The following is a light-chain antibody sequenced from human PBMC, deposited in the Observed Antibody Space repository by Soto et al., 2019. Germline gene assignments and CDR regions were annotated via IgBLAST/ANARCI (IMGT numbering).Light chain of an antibody. CDR3: SSYTSSSTLV. Sequence: QAVLTQPPSVSGAPGQRVTISCTGSSSNIGAGYDVHWYQQLPGTAPKVLIYDNNNRPSGVPDRISGSKSGTSASLAITGLQAEDEADYYCSSYTSSSTLVFGTGTKLTVL. CDR1: SSNIGAGYD. CDR2: DNN. J-gene: IGLJ1*01. V-gene: IGLV1-40*01.